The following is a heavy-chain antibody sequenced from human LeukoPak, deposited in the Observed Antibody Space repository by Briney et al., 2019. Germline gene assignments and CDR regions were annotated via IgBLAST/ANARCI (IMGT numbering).Heavy chain of an antibody. Sequence: GGSLRLSCAASGFTFSSYAMHWVRQAPGKGLEWVAVIWYDGSNKYYADSVKGRFTISRDNSKNTLYLQMNSLRAEDTAVYYCARDVGAAYFDYWGQGTLVTVSS. CDR3: ARDVGAAYFDY. J-gene: IGHJ4*02. CDR1: GFTFSSYA. D-gene: IGHD6-13*01. CDR2: IWYDGSNK. V-gene: IGHV3-33*08.